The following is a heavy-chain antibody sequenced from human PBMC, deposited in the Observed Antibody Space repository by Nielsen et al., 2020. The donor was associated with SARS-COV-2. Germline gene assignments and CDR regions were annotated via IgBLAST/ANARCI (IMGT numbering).Heavy chain of an antibody. CDR2: IYYSGST. D-gene: IGHD6-6*01. CDR3: AGIEYEGYYYYYYYMDV. CDR1: GGSISSGGYY. Sequence: SETLSLTCTVSGGSISSGGYYWSWIRQYPGKGLEWIGYIYYSGSTYYNPSLKSRVTISVDTSKNQFSLKLSSVTAADTAVYYCAGIEYEGYYYYYYYMDVWGKGTTVTVSS. J-gene: IGHJ6*03. V-gene: IGHV4-31*03.